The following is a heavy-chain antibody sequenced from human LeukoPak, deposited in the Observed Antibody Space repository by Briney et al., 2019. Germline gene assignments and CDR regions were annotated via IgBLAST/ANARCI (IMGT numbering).Heavy chain of an antibody. V-gene: IGHV3-64*01. Sequence: GGSLRLSCAASGFTFSSYAMHWVRQAPGKGLEYVSAISSNGGSTYYANSVKGRFTISRDNSKNTLYLQMNSLRAEDTAVYYCARERDCSGGSCYGYFDYWGQGTLVTVSS. CDR2: ISSNGGST. CDR3: ARERDCSGGSCYGYFDY. CDR1: GFTFSSYA. D-gene: IGHD2-15*01. J-gene: IGHJ4*02.